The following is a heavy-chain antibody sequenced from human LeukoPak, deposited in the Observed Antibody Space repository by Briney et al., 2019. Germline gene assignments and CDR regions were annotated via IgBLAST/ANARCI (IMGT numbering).Heavy chain of an antibody. CDR1: GYSFTSYW. J-gene: IGHJ5*02. Sequence: GESLKISCKGSGYSFTSYWSSWVRQMPGKGLEWMGRIDPSDCYTNYSPSFQGHVTISADKSISTAYLQWSSLKASDTAMYYCARLNFPTLEHGNWFDPWGQGTLVTVSS. D-gene: IGHD1/OR15-1a*01. CDR3: ARLNFPTLEHGNWFDP. CDR2: IDPSDCYT. V-gene: IGHV5-10-1*01.